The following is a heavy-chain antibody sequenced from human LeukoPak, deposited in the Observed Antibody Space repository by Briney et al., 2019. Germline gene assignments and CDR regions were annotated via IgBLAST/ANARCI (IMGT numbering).Heavy chain of an antibody. J-gene: IGHJ4*02. V-gene: IGHV3-23*01. CDR2: ISDSGSGVST. D-gene: IGHD1-7*01. Sequence: GGSLRLSCGASGFTFSNYAMSWVRQAPGKGLEWVSGISDSGSGVSTYYADSVKGRFTVSRDNSKNTLYLQMSSLRAEDTAVYYCAKDERNWNYNLASQTYDWGQGTLVTVSS. CDR3: AKDERNWNYNLASQTYD. CDR1: GFTFSNYA.